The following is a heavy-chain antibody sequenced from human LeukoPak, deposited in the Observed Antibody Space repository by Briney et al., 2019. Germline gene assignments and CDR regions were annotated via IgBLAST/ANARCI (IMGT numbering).Heavy chain of an antibody. CDR2: INHSGST. Sequence: SETLSLTCAVYGGSFSGYYWSWIRQPPGKGLEWIGEINHSGSTNYNPSLKSRVTISVDTSKNQFSLKLSSVTAADTAVYYCARGAPTDSSSWYYYYYYMDVWGKGTTVTVSS. CDR1: GGSFSGYY. CDR3: ARGAPTDSSSWYYYYYYMDV. J-gene: IGHJ6*03. D-gene: IGHD6-13*01. V-gene: IGHV4-34*01.